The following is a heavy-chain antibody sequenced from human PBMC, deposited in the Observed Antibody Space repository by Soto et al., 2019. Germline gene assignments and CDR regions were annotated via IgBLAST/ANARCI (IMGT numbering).Heavy chain of an antibody. CDR2: IFHVVNT. V-gene: IGHV4-38-2*02. CDR1: VFFIISLNY. J-gene: IGHJ3*01. CDR3: PRARWHDGFDV. Sequence: SETRSLTCSFSVFFIISLNYGCCIRKPPGKGLEWIVIIFHVVNTYYNPSPKRLVNISVDMSKNQFSLKLNSVTAEDTAVYYSPRARWHDGFDVRGQGKVVNVSS. D-gene: IGHD2-15*01.